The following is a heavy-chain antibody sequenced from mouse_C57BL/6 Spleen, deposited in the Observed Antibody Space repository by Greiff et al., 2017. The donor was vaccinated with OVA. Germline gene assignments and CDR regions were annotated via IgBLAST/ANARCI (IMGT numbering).Heavy chain of an antibody. J-gene: IGHJ2*01. V-gene: IGHV1-62-2*01. CDR1: GYTFTEYT. CDR3: ARTEVEGYGDGYPFDY. Sequence: QVQLKESGAELVKPGASVKLSCKASGYTFTEYTIHWVKQRSGQGLEWIGWFYPGSGSIKYNEKFKDKATLTADKSSSTVYMELSRLTSEDSAVYFCARTEVEGYGDGYPFDYWGQGTTLTVSS. D-gene: IGHD2-3*01. CDR2: FYPGSGSI.